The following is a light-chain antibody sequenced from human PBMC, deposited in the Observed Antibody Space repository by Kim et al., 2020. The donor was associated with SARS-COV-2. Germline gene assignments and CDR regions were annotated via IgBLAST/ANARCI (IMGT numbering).Light chain of an antibody. Sequence: QTATLACTGNSDNVGNEGAACLQQNQGHPPKLLSDRINNRTSGISERFSASRSGNTASLTISGLQPEDEADYYCSAWDTRLSEWVFGGGTKLTVL. CDR1: SDNVGNEG. V-gene: IGLV10-54*01. CDR2: RIN. CDR3: SAWDTRLSEWV. J-gene: IGLJ3*02.